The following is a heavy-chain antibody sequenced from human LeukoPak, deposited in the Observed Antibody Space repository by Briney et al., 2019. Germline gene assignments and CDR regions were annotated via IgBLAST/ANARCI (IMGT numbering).Heavy chain of an antibody. CDR2: NRNKANSYTT. CDR1: GFSFSDHY. D-gene: IGHD3-16*01. Sequence: GGSLRLSCATSGFSFSDHYMDCVRQAPGKGLEWVGRNRNKANSYTTDYAASVKGRFTVSRDASKNSLYLQMNSLKTEDTAVYYCCVMSPSGGVDYFDFWGQGTLVTVSS. V-gene: IGHV3-72*01. J-gene: IGHJ4*02. CDR3: CVMSPSGGVDYFDF.